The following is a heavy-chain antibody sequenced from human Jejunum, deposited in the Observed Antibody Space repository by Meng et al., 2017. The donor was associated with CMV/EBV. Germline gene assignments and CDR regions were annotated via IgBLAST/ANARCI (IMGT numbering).Heavy chain of an antibody. V-gene: IGHV1-18*01. Sequence: YNFRDYGINWVRQAPGQGLEWMGWIVPYNGNKQASQNFQGRVTMTTDTSTNTASMELRSLTSDDTAVYYCSRVGKDRSGGDCSFDHWGQGTLVTVSS. CDR3: SRVGKDRSGGDCSFDH. D-gene: IGHD2-21*01. CDR2: IVPYNGNK. J-gene: IGHJ4*02. CDR1: YNFRDYG.